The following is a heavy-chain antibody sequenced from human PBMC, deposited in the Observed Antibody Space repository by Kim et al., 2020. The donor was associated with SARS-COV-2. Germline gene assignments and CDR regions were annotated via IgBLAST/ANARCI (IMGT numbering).Heavy chain of an antibody. Sequence: SETLSLTCSVSGGSLIGYYWAWIRQTPGKGLEWIGEVTHGGSTNSSPSLKDRVSISADMSKRHFSLKLASVTAADTAVYFCARALDSTGFYHWGQGTLVTVSS. CDR1: GGSLIGYY. V-gene: IGHV4-34*01. CDR3: ARALDSTGFYH. D-gene: IGHD3-22*01. J-gene: IGHJ4*02. CDR2: VTHGGST.